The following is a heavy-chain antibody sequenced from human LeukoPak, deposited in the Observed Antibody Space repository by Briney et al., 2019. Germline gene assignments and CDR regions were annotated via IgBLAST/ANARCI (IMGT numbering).Heavy chain of an antibody. D-gene: IGHD4-17*01. CDR3: ARDRLRYTVXTIDY. Sequence: ASVKVSCKASGYTFTGYYMHWVRQAPGQGLEWMGWINPNSGGTNYAQKFQGRVTMTRDMSISTAYMELSRLRSDDTAVYYCARDRLRYTVXTIDYWGQGTLVTVSS. CDR2: INPNSGGT. CDR1: GYTFTGYY. V-gene: IGHV1-2*02. J-gene: IGHJ4*02.